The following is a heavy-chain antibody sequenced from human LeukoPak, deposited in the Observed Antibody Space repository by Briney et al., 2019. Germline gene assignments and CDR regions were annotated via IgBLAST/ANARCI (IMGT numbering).Heavy chain of an antibody. CDR1: GFSFTNTW. CDR3: ATDAFLLFGEFAH. D-gene: IGHD3-10*01. V-gene: IGHV3-15*01. CDR2: IKSNPDGGAT. Sequence: PGGSLRLSCAASGFSFTNTWMSWVRQAPGRGLEWVGRIKSNPDGGATVYSAPVKGRFTISRDDSKNTLYLQLDSLKAEDTAVYHCATDAFLLFGEFAHWGQGTLVTVSS. J-gene: IGHJ4*02.